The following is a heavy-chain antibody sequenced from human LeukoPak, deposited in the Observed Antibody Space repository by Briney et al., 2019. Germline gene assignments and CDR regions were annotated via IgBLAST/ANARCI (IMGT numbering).Heavy chain of an antibody. J-gene: IGHJ4*02. D-gene: IGHD3-16*02. V-gene: IGHV3-7*01. CDR3: ARIIGAFGTYRYDS. CDR1: GFIFSSYW. CDR2: INQEGSER. Sequence: GGSLRLSCEVSGFIFSSYWMSWVRQAPGKGLEWVGNINQEGSERNHGDSVNGRFTISRDNAETSLYLQMNSLRAEDTAVYYCARIIGAFGTYRYDSWGQGTLVSVSS.